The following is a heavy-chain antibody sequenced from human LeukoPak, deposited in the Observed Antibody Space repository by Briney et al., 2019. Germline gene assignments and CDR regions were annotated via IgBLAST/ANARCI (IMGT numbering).Heavy chain of an antibody. D-gene: IGHD6-19*01. J-gene: IGHJ3*02. CDR2: INPNSGGT. Sequence: ASVKVSCKASGYTFTSYGISWVRQAPGQGLEWMGWINPNSGGTNYAQKFQGRVTMTRDTSIGTAYMELSRLRSDDTAVYYCARDQNPRPYSSGWLLRADDAFDIWGQGTMVTVSS. CDR3: ARDQNPRPYSSGWLLRADDAFDI. CDR1: GYTFTSYG. V-gene: IGHV1-2*02.